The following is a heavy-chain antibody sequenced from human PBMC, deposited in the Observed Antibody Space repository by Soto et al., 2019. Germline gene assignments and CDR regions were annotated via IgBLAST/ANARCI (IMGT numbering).Heavy chain of an antibody. CDR2: INPSGGST. D-gene: IGHD1-26*01. Sequence: GASVKVSCKASGYTFTSYYMHWVRQAPGQGLEWMGIINPSGGSTSYAQKFQGRVTMTRDTSTSTVYMELSSLRSEDTAVYYCASNLVGGARSYYGMDVWGQGTTVTVSS. CDR3: ASNLVGGARSYYGMDV. J-gene: IGHJ6*02. CDR1: GYTFTSYY. V-gene: IGHV1-46*01.